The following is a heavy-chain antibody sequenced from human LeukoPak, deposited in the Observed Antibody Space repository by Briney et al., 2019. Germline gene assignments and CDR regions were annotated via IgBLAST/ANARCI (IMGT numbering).Heavy chain of an antibody. CDR2: INAGNGNT. V-gene: IGHV1-3*01. Sequence: ASVKVSCKASGYAFTSYAMHWVRQAPGQRLEWMGWINAGNGNTKYSQKFQGRVTITRDTSASTAYMELSSLRSEDTAVYYCARFHSGSYSNWFDPWGQGTLVTVSS. CDR3: ARFHSGSYSNWFDP. CDR1: GYAFTSYA. D-gene: IGHD1-26*01. J-gene: IGHJ5*02.